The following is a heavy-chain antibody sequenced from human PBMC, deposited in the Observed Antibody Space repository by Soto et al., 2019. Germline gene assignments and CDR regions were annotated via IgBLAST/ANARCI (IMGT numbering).Heavy chain of an antibody. CDR3: ARVLGCSSTSCYHDAFDI. Sequence: SLRLSCAASGFTFGSYSMNWVRQAPGKGLEWVSSISSRSSYIYYADSVKGRFTISRDNAKNSLYLQMNSLSAEDTAVYYCARVLGCSSTSCYHDAFDIWGQGTMVTVSS. J-gene: IGHJ3*02. CDR2: ISSRSSYI. D-gene: IGHD2-2*01. V-gene: IGHV3-21*01. CDR1: GFTFGSYS.